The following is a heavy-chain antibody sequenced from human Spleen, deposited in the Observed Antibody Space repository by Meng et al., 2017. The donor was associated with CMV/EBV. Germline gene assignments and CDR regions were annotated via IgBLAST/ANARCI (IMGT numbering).Heavy chain of an antibody. CDR2: INPNSGGT. CDR1: EYTFTAYY. J-gene: IGHJ5*02. D-gene: IGHD3-9*01. CDR3: GRDYFETRFEVLGYNWFDP. Sequence: ASVKVSCKASEYTFTAYYIHWVRQAPGQGLEWMGWINPNSGGTNYAQKFQGRVTMTRDTSISTAYMELSSLRSDDTAVYYCGRDYFETRFEVLGYNWFDPWGQGTLVTVSS. V-gene: IGHV1-2*02.